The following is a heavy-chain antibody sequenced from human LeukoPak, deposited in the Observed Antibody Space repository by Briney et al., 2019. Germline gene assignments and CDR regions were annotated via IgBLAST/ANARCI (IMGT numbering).Heavy chain of an antibody. J-gene: IGHJ4*02. V-gene: IGHV3-9*01. CDR2: ISWNSAII. Sequence: GGSLRLSCAASGFTFDDYAMHWVRQPPGKGLEWVSRISWNSAIIGYADPVKGRFTISRDNAKNSLYLQMNSLRAEDTAFYYCAKSSGDSYFDYWGQGTLVTVSS. CDR1: GFTFDDYA. CDR3: AKSSGDSYFDY. D-gene: IGHD3-10*01.